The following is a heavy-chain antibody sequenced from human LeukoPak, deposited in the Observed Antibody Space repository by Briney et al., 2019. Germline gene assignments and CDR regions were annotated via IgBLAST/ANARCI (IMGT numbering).Heavy chain of an antibody. V-gene: IGHV1-8*03. Sequence: ASVKVSCKASGYTFTSYDINWVRQATGQGLEWMGWMNPNSGNTGYAQKFQGRVTITRNTSISTAYMELSSLRSEDTAVYYCARNYYDFWSGYPSSYYYYYMDVWGKGTTVTVPS. CDR3: ARNYYDFWSGYPSSYYYYYMDV. CDR1: GYTFTSYD. CDR2: MNPNSGNT. J-gene: IGHJ6*03. D-gene: IGHD3-3*01.